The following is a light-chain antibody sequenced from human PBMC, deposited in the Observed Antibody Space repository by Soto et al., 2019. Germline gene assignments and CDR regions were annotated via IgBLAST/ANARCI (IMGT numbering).Light chain of an antibody. CDR1: QSVSSY. CDR2: DAS. V-gene: IGKV3-11*01. Sequence: EIVLTQSPATLSLSPGERATLSCRASQSVSSYLAWYQQKPGQAPRLLIYDASNRATGIPARFSGSGSGTDFTLTISSLEPEDFAVYYCQQYNTWPPYTFGQGTKVDI. J-gene: IGKJ2*01. CDR3: QQYNTWPPYT.